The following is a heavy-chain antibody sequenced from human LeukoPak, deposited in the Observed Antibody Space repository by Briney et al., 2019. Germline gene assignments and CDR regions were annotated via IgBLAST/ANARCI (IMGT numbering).Heavy chain of an antibody. CDR2: IRYDGSNK. Sequence: GGSLRLSCAASGFTFSSYGMHWVRQAPGKGLEWVAFIRYDGSNKYYADSVKGRFTISRDNSKNTLYLQMNSLRAEDTAVYYCAKDGSFFYYYMDVWGKRTTVTVSS. CDR1: GFTFSSYG. CDR3: AKDGSFFYYYMDV. D-gene: IGHD3-3*01. V-gene: IGHV3-30*02. J-gene: IGHJ6*03.